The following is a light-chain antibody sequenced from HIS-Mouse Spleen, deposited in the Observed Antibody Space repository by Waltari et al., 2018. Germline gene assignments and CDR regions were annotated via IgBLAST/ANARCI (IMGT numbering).Light chain of an antibody. CDR2: EDS. CDR3: YSTDSSGNHRV. Sequence: SYELTQPPSVSVSPGQTARITCSGDALPKKSAYWYQHKSGQAPVRVIYEDSKRPAGIPEGLSGSSSGTMATLTISGAQVEDEADYCCYSTDSSGNHRVFGGGTKLTVL. J-gene: IGLJ2*01. V-gene: IGLV3-10*01. CDR1: ALPKKS.